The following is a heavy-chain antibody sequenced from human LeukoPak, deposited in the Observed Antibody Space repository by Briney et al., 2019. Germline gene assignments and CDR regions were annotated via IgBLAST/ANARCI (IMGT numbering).Heavy chain of an antibody. V-gene: IGHV1-18*01. Sequence: ASVKVSCKASGYTFTSSGITWVRQAPGQGLEYMGWISPYNGNTNYVQKFQGRVTMTRDTSISTAYMELSRLRSDDTAVYYCARDRPPYDSSGYPSDYWGQGTLVTVSS. CDR1: GYTFTSSG. J-gene: IGHJ4*02. D-gene: IGHD3-22*01. CDR2: ISPYNGNT. CDR3: ARDRPPYDSSGYPSDY.